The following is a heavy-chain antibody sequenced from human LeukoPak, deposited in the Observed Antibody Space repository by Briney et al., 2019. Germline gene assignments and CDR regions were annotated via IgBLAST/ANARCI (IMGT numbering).Heavy chain of an antibody. CDR1: GGSISTSSYY. Sequence: SETLSLTCTVSGGSISTSSYYWGWIRQPPGKGLERTASIYYSGSTYYNPSLKSRVTISVAMSKNQFSLKLSSVTASDTAVYSCASMRGSTSGDAFDISGQGSMVIVSS. CDR2: IYYSGST. J-gene: IGHJ3*02. CDR3: ASMRGSTSGDAFDI. D-gene: IGHD2-2*01. V-gene: IGHV4-39*01.